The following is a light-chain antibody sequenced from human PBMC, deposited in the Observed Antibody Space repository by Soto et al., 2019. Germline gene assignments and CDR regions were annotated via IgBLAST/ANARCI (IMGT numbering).Light chain of an antibody. CDR2: DAS. V-gene: IGKV3-11*01. J-gene: IGKJ1*01. CDR1: QSVSIY. Sequence: EIVLAQSPATLSLSPGERATLSCRASQSVSIYLAWYQQKPGQAPRLLIYDASNRATGIPARFSGSGSGTDFTLTISSLEPEDFAVYYCQQRSNWWTFGQGTKVEIK. CDR3: QQRSNWWT.